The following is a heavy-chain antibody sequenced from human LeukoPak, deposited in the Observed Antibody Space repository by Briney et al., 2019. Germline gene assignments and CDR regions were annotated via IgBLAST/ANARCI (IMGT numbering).Heavy chain of an antibody. CDR2: IYYSGST. J-gene: IGHJ3*02. CDR1: GGSISSSSYY. V-gene: IGHV4-39*01. Sequence: SETLSLTCTVSGGSISSSSYYWGWIRQPPGKGLEWIGSIYYSGSTYYNPSLKSRVTISVDTSKNQFSLKLSSVTAADTAVYYCAGQYSSSSSDAFDIWGQGTMVTVSS. CDR3: AGQYSSSSSDAFDI. D-gene: IGHD6-13*01.